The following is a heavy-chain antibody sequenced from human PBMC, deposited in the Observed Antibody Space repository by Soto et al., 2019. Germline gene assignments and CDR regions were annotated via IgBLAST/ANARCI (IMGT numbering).Heavy chain of an antibody. D-gene: IGHD2-15*01. Sequence: SETLSLTCTVSGCSISSGDYYWSWILQPPGKGLEWIGYIYYSGSTYYNPSLKSRVTISVDTSKNQFSLKLSSVTAADTAVYYGARGISGGTSGLDAWGQGTMGNVS. J-gene: IGHJ5*02. CDR3: ARGISGGTSGLDA. CDR1: GCSISSGDYY. V-gene: IGHV4-30-4*01. CDR2: IYYSGST.